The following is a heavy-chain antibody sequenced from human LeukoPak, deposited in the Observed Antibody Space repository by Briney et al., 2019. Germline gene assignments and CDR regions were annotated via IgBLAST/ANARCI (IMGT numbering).Heavy chain of an antibody. J-gene: IGHJ6*03. CDR1: GFTFSSYW. V-gene: IGHV3-11*04. CDR2: ISSSGNTI. CDR3: ARSSGYQLLYGYYYYMDV. Sequence: GGSLRLSCSASGFTFSSYWMHWIRQAPGKGLEWVSYISSSGNTIYYADSVKGRFTISRDNAKNSLYLQMNSLRAEDTAVYYCARSSGYQLLYGYYYYMDVWGKGTTVTVSS. D-gene: IGHD2-2*02.